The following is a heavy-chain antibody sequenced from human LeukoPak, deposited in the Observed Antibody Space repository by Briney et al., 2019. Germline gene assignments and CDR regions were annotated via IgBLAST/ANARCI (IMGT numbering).Heavy chain of an antibody. V-gene: IGHV1-18*01. CDR1: GYTFTSYG. Sequence: ASVKVSCKASGYTFTSYGISWVRQAPGQGLEWMGWISPYNSNTNYAQKFQGRVTMTTDTSTSTAYMELRSLRSDDTAVYYCARDVGYCTNGVCPDPWGQGTLVTVSS. J-gene: IGHJ5*02. CDR2: ISPYNSNT. CDR3: ARDVGYCTNGVCPDP. D-gene: IGHD2-8*01.